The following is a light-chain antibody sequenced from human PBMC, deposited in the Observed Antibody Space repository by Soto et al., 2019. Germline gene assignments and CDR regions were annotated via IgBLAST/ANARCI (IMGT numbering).Light chain of an antibody. CDR1: QSVGGN. CDR3: QQYNNWPPIT. J-gene: IGKJ5*01. V-gene: IGKV3-15*01. Sequence: EIVMTQSPATLSGSPGDRATLSCRASQSVGGNLAWYQQKPGQAPRLLIYGASTRATGIPARYSGSGSGTEFTITISSLQSEDFAVYYCQQYNNWPPITFGQGTRLEIK. CDR2: GAS.